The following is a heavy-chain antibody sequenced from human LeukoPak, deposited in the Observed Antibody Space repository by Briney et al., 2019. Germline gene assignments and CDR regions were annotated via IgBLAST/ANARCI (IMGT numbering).Heavy chain of an antibody. J-gene: IGHJ4*02. D-gene: IGHD1-26*01. CDR2: ISIDGSSI. Sequence: GGSLRLSCAASGFPLSNYWMHWVRQAPGKGLVWVSRISIDGSSISYADSVKGRFTISRDNAKNTVYLQMNSLRVEDTAVYYCARDRIVGTSFDFWGQGILVTVSS. V-gene: IGHV3-74*01. CDR3: ARDRIVGTSFDF. CDR1: GFPLSNYW.